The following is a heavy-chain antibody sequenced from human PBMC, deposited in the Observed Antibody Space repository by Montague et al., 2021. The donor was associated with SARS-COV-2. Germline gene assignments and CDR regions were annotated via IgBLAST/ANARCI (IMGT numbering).Heavy chain of an antibody. CDR1: GGSLSGYY. V-gene: IGHV4-34*01. J-gene: IGHJ4*02. CDR3: ARGPPFDSSGYYWKD. D-gene: IGHD3-22*01. Sequence: SETLSLTCTVYGGSLSGYYWSWIRQPPGKGLEWIGEINHSRSTNYSPSLESRVIISVDTSKNQFSLNLSSVIAADTAVYYCARGPPFDSSGYYWKDWGQGTLVTVSS. CDR2: INHSRST.